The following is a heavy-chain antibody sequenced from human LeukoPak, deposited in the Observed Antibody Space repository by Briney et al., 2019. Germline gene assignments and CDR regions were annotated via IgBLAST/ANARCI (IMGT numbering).Heavy chain of an antibody. CDR2: IYYSGST. J-gene: IGHJ5*02. CDR1: GGSFSSGSYY. CDR3: ARTRRADLTNQRFDP. V-gene: IGHV4-61*01. D-gene: IGHD1-14*01. Sequence: PSETLSLTCTVSGGSFSSGSYYWSWIRQPPGKGLEWIGYIYYSGSTNYNPSLKSRVTISVDTSKNQFSLKLSSVTAADTAVYYCARTRRADLTNQRFDPWGQGTLVTVSS.